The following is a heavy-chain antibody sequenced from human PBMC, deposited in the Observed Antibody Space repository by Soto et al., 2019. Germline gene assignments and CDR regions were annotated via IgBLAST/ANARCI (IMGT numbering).Heavy chain of an antibody. CDR1: GYSFNNYW. V-gene: IGHV5-51*01. D-gene: IGHD2-15*01. CDR2: IYPGDSET. J-gene: IGHJ4*02. CDR3: ARHRVGYCSGGNCYEFYF. Sequence: GESLKISCKGSGYSFNNYWIGWVRQMPGKGLEWMGIIYPGDSETKYSPSFQGQVTISADKSTSTAYLQWSSLKASDAAMYYCARHRVGYCSGGNCYEFYFWGQGTLVTVSS.